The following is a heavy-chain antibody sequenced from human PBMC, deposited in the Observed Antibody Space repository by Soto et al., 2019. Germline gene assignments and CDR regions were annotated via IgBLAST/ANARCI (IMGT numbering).Heavy chain of an antibody. CDR3: ASSGYSNWFDP. CDR1: GGSISSYY. Sequence: SETLSLTCPVSGGSISSYYWSWTRPPPGKGLEWIGYIYYSGSTNYNPSLKSRVTISVGTSKNQFSLKLSSVTAADTAVYYCASSGYSNWFDPWGQGTLVTVS. J-gene: IGHJ5*02. CDR2: IYYSGST. D-gene: IGHD5-18*01. V-gene: IGHV4-59*01.